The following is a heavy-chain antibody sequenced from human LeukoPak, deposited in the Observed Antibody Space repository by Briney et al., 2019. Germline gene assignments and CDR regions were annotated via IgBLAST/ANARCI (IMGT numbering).Heavy chain of an antibody. J-gene: IGHJ4*02. D-gene: IGHD6-19*01. CDR3: CGSGWFAGPFGY. CDR1: GGSITKNGYY. CDR2: MHYSGST. Sequence: PSETLSLTCSVSGGSITKNGYYWGWIRQSPETGLEWIGSMHYSGSTYYNPSLNSRVTISVDTSKNQFSLKLTSVTAADTAAYYCCGSGWFAGPFGYWGQGALVTVSS. V-gene: IGHV4-39*07.